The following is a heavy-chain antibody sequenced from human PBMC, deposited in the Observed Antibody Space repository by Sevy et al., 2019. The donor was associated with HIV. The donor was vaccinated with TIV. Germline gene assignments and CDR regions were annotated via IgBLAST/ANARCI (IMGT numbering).Heavy chain of an antibody. Sequence: ETLSLTCAVSGVSFSDYYWAWIRQAPGKGLEWIGEVSQSGSANYNPSLRSRVIMSLDTSKNHVSLKLTSVTTADTAMYYCARGPLFSPEYCSGGTCPTIDFWGQGTLVTVSS. CDR1: GVSFSDYY. CDR3: ARGPLFSPEYCSGGTCPTIDF. CDR2: VSQSGSA. V-gene: IGHV4-34*01. J-gene: IGHJ4*01. D-gene: IGHD2-15*01.